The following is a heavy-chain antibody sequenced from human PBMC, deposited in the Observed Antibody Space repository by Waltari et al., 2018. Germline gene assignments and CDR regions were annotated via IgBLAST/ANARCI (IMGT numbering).Heavy chain of an antibody. Sequence: EVQLVESGGGLIQPGGSLRLSCAASGFTFSSYWMHWLRHAPGKGMVWVSRSNTDGSSTNYADSVKGRFTISRDNAKNTLYLQMNSLRAEDTAVYYCARAGGGELRMGFDPWGQGTLVTVSS. CDR2: SNTDGSST. CDR3: ARAGGGELRMGFDP. J-gene: IGHJ5*02. D-gene: IGHD2-21*01. V-gene: IGHV3-74*01. CDR1: GFTFSSYW.